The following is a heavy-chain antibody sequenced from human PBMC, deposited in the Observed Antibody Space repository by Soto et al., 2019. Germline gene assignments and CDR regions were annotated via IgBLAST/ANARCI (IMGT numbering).Heavy chain of an antibody. CDR3: EKQFDS. J-gene: IGHJ4*02. CDR1: GFTFSSYA. CDR2: ISGSGGST. Sequence: EVQLLESGGGLVQPGGSLRLSCAASGFTFSSYAMSWVRQAPGKGLEWVSAISGSGGSTYYADSVKGRFTISRATSKNSLYMKINSLSAEDTAVYYCEKQFDSWGQETLVTVAS. V-gene: IGHV3-23*01.